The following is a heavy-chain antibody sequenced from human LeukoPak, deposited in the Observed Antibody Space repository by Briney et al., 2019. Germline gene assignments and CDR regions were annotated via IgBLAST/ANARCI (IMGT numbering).Heavy chain of an antibody. CDR1: GGSISSGGYS. Sequence: SETLSLTCAVSGGSISSGGYSWSWIRQPPGKGLEWIGYIYDSGSTNYNPSLKSRVTISVDTSKNQFSLKLSSVTAADTAVYYCARGPYDYNNYRFDPWGQGTLVTVSS. J-gene: IGHJ5*02. CDR2: IYDSGST. V-gene: IGHV4-61*08. D-gene: IGHD4-11*01. CDR3: ARGPYDYNNYRFDP.